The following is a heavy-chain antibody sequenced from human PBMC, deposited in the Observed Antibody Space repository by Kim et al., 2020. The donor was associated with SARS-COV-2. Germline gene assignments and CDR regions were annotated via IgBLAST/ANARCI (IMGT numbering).Heavy chain of an antibody. CDR3: AREVQGEEKDYGDYGRYYYYGMDV. J-gene: IGHJ6*02. Sequence: SETLSLTCTVSGGSISSSSYYWGWIRQPPGKGLEWIGSIYYSGSTYYNPSLKSRVTISVDTSKNQFSLKLSSVTAADTAVYYCAREVQGEEKDYGDYGRYYYYGMDVWGQGTTVTVSS. CDR2: IYYSGST. D-gene: IGHD4-17*01. CDR1: GGSISSSSYY. V-gene: IGHV4-39*02.